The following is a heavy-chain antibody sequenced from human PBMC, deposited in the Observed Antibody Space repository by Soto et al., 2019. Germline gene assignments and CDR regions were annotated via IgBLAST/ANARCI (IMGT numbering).Heavy chain of an antibody. V-gene: IGHV3-21*01. CDR3: ARDGLGGAIFGVVIKYYYYYGMDV. D-gene: IGHD3-3*01. J-gene: IGHJ6*02. Sequence: GGSLRLSCAASGFTFSSYSMNWVRQAPGKGLEWVSSISSSSSYIYYADSVKGRFTISRDNAKNSLYLQMNSLRAEDTAVYYCARDGLGGAIFGVVIKYYYYYGMDVWGQGXTVTVSS. CDR2: ISSSSSYI. CDR1: GFTFSSYS.